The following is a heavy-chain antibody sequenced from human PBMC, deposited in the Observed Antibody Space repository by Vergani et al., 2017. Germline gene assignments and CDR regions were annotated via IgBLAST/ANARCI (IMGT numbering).Heavy chain of an antibody. CDR2: ISYDGSNK. CDR1: GFTFSSYA. D-gene: IGHD5-12*01. J-gene: IGHJ5*02. V-gene: IGHV3-30-3*01. CDR3: AREPGYSGSAPLFNWFDP. Sequence: QVQLVESGGGVGQPGRSLRLSCAASGFTFSSYAMHWVRQAPGKGLEWVAVISYDGSNKYYADSVKGRFTISRDNSKNTLYLQMNSLRAEDTAVYYCAREPGYSGSAPLFNWFDPWGQGTLVTVSS.